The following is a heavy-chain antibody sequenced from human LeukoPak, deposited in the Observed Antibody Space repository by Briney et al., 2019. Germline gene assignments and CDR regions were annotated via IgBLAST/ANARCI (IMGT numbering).Heavy chain of an antibody. CDR2: IVVGSGNT. V-gene: IGHV1-58*02. Sequence: SVKVSCKASGFTFTSSAMQWVRQARGQRLEWIGWIVVGSGNTNYAQKFQERVTITRDTSISTAYMELSRLRSDDTAVYYCAGDYYDILTGYSSYWFDPWGQGTLVTVSS. CDR3: AGDYYDILTGYSSYWFDP. CDR1: GFTFTSSA. J-gene: IGHJ5*02. D-gene: IGHD3-9*01.